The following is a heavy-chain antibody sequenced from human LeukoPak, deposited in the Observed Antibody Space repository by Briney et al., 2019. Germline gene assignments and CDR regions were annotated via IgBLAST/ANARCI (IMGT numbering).Heavy chain of an antibody. Sequence: KSSETLSLTCTVSGGSISSYYWSWIRQPPGKGLEWIGYIYYSGSTNYNPSLKSRVTISVDTSKNQFSLKLSSVTAADTAVYFCARGFGYDFADYWGQGILVTVSS. CDR3: ARGFGYDFADY. J-gene: IGHJ4*02. V-gene: IGHV4-59*08. D-gene: IGHD2-2*01. CDR2: IYYSGST. CDR1: GGSISSYY.